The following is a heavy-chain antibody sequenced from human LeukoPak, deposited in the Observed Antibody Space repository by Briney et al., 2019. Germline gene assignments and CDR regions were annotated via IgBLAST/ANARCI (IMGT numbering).Heavy chain of an antibody. CDR3: RLSIAASYYFVY. CDR2: IYYSGST. D-gene: IGHD6-6*01. J-gene: IGHJ4*02. Sequence: KPSETLSLTCTVSGGSISSSSYYWGWIRQPPGKGLEFIGSIYYSGSTYYNPSLKSRVTISADTSKNQFSLKLSSATAADTAVYFCRLSIAASYYFVYWGQGTLVTVSS. CDR1: GGSISSSSYY. V-gene: IGHV4-39*01.